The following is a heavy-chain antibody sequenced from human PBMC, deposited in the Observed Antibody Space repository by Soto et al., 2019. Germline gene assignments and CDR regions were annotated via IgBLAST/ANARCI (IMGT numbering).Heavy chain of an antibody. Sequence: QVQLVQSGAEVKKSGASMKVSCKASGYTFTNYGVAWVRRAPGQGLEWMGWISGNNGDTKYAQNLQNRVTMTTDTSTNTAYMEVRRLRSDDTAVYYCGRGGLAVSGTYDYWGQGTLVTVSS. V-gene: IGHV1-18*01. CDR1: GYTFTNYG. D-gene: IGHD6-19*01. CDR2: ISGNNGDT. J-gene: IGHJ4*02. CDR3: GRGGLAVSGTYDY.